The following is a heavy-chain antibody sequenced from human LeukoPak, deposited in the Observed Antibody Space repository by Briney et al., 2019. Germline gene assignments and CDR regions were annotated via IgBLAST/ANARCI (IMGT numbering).Heavy chain of an antibody. CDR1: GGSFSGYY. CDR3: ARGWSTMADY. CDR2: INHSGST. J-gene: IGHJ4*02. D-gene: IGHD3-10*01. Sequence: SETLSLTCAVYGGSFSGYYWSWIRQPLGKGLEWIGEINHSGSTNYNPSLKSRVTISVDTSKNQFSLKLSSVTAADTAVYYCARGWSTMADYWGQGTLVAVSS. V-gene: IGHV4-34*01.